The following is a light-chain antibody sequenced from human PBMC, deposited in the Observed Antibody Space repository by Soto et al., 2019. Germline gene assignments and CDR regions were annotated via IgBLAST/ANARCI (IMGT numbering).Light chain of an antibody. Sequence: DIQMTQSPSSLSVSVGDRVTITCQASQDISNYLNWYQQKPGKAPKLLIYDASNLKRGVPPRFSGSGSGTEFTFTISSLQPEDIAAYFCQQYDDLPYTFGQGTKLEI. J-gene: IGKJ2*01. CDR3: QQYDDLPYT. CDR2: DAS. CDR1: QDISNY. V-gene: IGKV1-33*01.